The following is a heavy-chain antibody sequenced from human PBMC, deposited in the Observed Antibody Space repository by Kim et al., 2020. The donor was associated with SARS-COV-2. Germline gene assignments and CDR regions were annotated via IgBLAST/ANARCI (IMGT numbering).Heavy chain of an antibody. Sequence: YYADSGKGRFTISRDNSKNTLYLQMNSLRAEDTAVYYCASGWFGEFPLDYWGQGTLVTVSS. V-gene: IGHV3-30*01. CDR3: ASGWFGEFPLDY. D-gene: IGHD3-10*01. J-gene: IGHJ4*02.